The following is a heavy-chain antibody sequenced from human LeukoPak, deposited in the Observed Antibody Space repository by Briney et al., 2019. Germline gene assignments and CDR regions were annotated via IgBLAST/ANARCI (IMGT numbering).Heavy chain of an antibody. J-gene: IGHJ5*02. D-gene: IGHD3-10*01. V-gene: IGHV4-30-4*01. CDR3: ARDLVVRGVHSGSWFDP. CDR2: IYYSGST. CDR1: GGSISSGDYS. Sequence: SETLSLTCTVSGGSISSGDYSWSWIRQPPGKGLEWIGYIYYSGSTYYNPSLKSRVTISVDTSKNQFSLKLSSVTAADTAVYYCARDLVVRGVHSGSWFDPWGQGTLVTVSS.